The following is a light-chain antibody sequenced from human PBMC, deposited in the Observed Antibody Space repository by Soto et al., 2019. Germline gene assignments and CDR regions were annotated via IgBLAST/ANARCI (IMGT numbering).Light chain of an antibody. J-gene: IGKJ1*01. CDR1: QSVSSN. Sequence: EIVMTQSPATLSVSPGERATLSCRASQSVSSNLAWYQQKPGQAPRLLIYGASTRATGIPARFSGSGSGTXXXXXXXXXXXXXXXXYYCQQYNNWPSWTFGQGTKVEIK. V-gene: IGKV3-15*01. CDR3: QQYNNWPSWT. CDR2: GAS.